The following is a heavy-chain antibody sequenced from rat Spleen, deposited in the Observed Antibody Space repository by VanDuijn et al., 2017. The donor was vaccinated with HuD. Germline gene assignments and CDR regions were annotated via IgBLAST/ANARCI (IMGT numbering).Heavy chain of an antibody. CDR1: GFTFSNYW. D-gene: IGHD1-1*01. J-gene: IGHJ2*01. Sequence: EVQLVESGGGLVQPGRSLKLSCAASGFTFSNYWMTWIRQAPGKGLEWVASIINIGGDSFYSDSVKGRFTVSRDNAKSTLYLQMNSLRSEDTATYYCTRRGLYWDYFDYWGQGVMVTVSS. V-gene: IGHV5-31*01. CDR2: IINIGGDS. CDR3: TRRGLYWDYFDY.